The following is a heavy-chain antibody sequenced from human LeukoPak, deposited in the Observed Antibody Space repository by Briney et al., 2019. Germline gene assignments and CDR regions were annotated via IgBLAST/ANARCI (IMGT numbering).Heavy chain of an antibody. D-gene: IGHD3-10*01. CDR3: ARHMTWGARGPFDY. CDR1: SGSISSSSYY. Sequence: SETLSLTCTVSSGSISSSSYYCGWICQPPGKGLETLGSIYYCGSTYDNPSLKSRVAISVETSKNQLCLKLSSVTAADTAVYYCARHMTWGARGPFDYWGQGTLVTASS. CDR2: IYYCGST. J-gene: IGHJ4*02. V-gene: IGHV4-39*01.